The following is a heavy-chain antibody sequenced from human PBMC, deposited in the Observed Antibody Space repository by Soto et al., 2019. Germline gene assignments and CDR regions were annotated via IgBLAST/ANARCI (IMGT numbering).Heavy chain of an antibody. CDR2: ISYDASNQ. J-gene: IGHJ4*02. CDR3: AKDRFDYGYYSAVCADC. CDR1: GFTFSSYG. V-gene: IGHV3-30*18. Sequence: QVQLVESGAGVVQPGRSLRLSCAASGFTFSSYGMHWLRQAPGTGLERVAVISYDASNQYYADSLKGRFTISRDHSKNTVYVQMNSLGAEDTAVYYCAKDRFDYGYYSAVCADCLGQGTLVTFSS. D-gene: IGHD4-17*01.